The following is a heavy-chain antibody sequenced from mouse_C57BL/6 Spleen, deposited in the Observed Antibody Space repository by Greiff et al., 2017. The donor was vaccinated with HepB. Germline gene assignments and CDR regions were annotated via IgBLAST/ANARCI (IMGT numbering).Heavy chain of an antibody. Sequence: EVHLVESGGGLVKPGGSLKLSCAASGFTFSSYTMSWVRQTPEKRLEWVATISGGGGNTYYPDSVKGRFTISRDNAKNTLYLQMSSLRSEDTALYYCARRTTVVERYFDVWGTGTTVTVSS. V-gene: IGHV5-9*01. CDR2: ISGGGGNT. D-gene: IGHD1-1*01. CDR1: GFTFSSYT. J-gene: IGHJ1*03. CDR3: ARRTTVVERYFDV.